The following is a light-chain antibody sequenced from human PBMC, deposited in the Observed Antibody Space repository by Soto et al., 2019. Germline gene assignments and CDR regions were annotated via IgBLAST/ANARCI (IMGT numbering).Light chain of an antibody. CDR2: GAS. CDR1: QRVSSRY. J-gene: IGKJ1*01. Sequence: IVLTQSPGTLSLSPGDRATLSCRASQRVSSRYLAWYQQKPGQAPRLLIYGASTRATGIPARFSGSGSGTEFTLTISSLEPEDFAVYYCQQRSNWPWTFGQGTKVDIK. CDR3: QQRSNWPWT. V-gene: IGKV3-11*01.